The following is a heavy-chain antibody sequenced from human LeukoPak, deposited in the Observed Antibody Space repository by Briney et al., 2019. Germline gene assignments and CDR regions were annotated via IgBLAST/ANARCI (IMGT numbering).Heavy chain of an antibody. J-gene: IGHJ4*02. Sequence: GGSLRLSCAASGFTFSSYGMHWVRQAPGKGLEWVAFIRFDGSNKYYADSVKGRFTISRVNSKNTLYLQMNSLRAEDTAVYYCVKDSGDYVAYWGQGTLVTVSS. CDR2: IRFDGSNK. CDR1: GFTFSSYG. CDR3: VKDSGDYVAY. V-gene: IGHV3-30*02.